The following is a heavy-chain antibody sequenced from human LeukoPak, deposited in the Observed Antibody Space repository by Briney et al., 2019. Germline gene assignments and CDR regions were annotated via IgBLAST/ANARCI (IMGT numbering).Heavy chain of an antibody. J-gene: IGHJ4*02. D-gene: IGHD6-13*01. V-gene: IGHV3-74*01. CDR3: ARAPPGGSWYFAHDY. CDR2: INSDGSST. Sequence: GGSLRLSCAASGFTFSNAWMHWVRQAPGKGLVWVSRINSDGSSTSYADSVKGRFTISRDNAKNTLYLQMNSLRAEDTAVYYCARAPPGGSWYFAHDYWGQGTLVTVSS. CDR1: GFTFSNAW.